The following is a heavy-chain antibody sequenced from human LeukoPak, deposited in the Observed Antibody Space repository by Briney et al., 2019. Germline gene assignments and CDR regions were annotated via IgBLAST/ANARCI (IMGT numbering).Heavy chain of an antibody. D-gene: IGHD1-26*01. CDR3: AKSRGESRGASNY. Sequence: GGSLRLSCAASGFTFSSYAMNWVCQAPGKGLEWVSFISGSGDTTYYADSVKGRFTISRDNSKNTLYLQMNSLRAEDTAVYYCAKSRGESRGASNYWGRGTLVTVSS. J-gene: IGHJ4*02. V-gene: IGHV3-23*01. CDR1: GFTFSSYA. CDR2: ISGSGDTT.